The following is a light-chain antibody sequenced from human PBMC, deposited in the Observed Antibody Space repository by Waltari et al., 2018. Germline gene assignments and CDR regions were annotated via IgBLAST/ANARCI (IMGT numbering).Light chain of an antibody. CDR2: GAS. CDR1: QSVSSSY. CDR3: QQYGGSPYT. V-gene: IGKV3-20*01. Sequence: EIVLTQSPGTLSLSPGERATLSCRASQSVSSSYLAWYQQKPGQAPRLLIYGASIRATSIPDRCSGSGSGTGFTLTISRLEPEDFAVYYCQQYGGSPYTFGQGTKLEIK. J-gene: IGKJ2*01.